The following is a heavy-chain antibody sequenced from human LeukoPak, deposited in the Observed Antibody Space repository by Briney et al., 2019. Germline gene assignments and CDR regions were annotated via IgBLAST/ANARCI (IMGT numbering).Heavy chain of an antibody. CDR2: IIPILGIA. J-gene: IGHJ6*02. CDR1: GGTFSSYA. D-gene: IGHD2-2*01. V-gene: IGHV1-69*04. CDR3: ARYCSSTSCLGPYGMDV. Sequence: SVKVSCKASGGTFSSYAISWVRQAPGQGLEWMGRIIPILGIANYAQKFQGRVTITADKSTSTAYMELSSLRSEDTAVYYCARYCSSTSCLGPYGMDVWGQGTTVTVSS.